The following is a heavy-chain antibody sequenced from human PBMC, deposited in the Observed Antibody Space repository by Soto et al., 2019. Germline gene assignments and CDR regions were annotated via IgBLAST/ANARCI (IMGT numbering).Heavy chain of an antibody. Sequence: QEQLVESGGGVVQPGRPLRLSCAASEFTFSPYPMHWVRQAPGKGLEWVAVISFDGATKYYAHSVKGRFAISRDNSMNTLYLQMNSLRSEDTAVYYCARGQSAWSNSYRAMDVWGPGTTVTVSS. J-gene: IGHJ6*02. CDR2: ISFDGATK. V-gene: IGHV3-30*09. D-gene: IGHD2-21*01. CDR3: ARGQSAWSNSYRAMDV. CDR1: EFTFSPYP.